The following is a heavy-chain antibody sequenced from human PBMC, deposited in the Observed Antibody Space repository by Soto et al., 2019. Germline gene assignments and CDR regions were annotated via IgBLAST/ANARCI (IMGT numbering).Heavy chain of an antibody. CDR2: IKSKTDGGTT. Sequence: GGALRLSCAASGFTFSNAWMSWVRQAPGKGLEWVGRIKSKTDGGTTDYAAPVKGRFTISRDDSKNTLYLQMNSLKTEDTAVYYCTTGQCSSTSCSPTYYYYGMDVWGQGTTVTVSS. CDR3: TTGQCSSTSCSPTYYYYGMDV. CDR1: GFTFSNAW. V-gene: IGHV3-15*01. D-gene: IGHD2-2*01. J-gene: IGHJ6*02.